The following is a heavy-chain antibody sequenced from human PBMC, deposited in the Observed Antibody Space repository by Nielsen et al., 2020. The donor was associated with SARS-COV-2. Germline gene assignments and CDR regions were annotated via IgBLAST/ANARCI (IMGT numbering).Heavy chain of an antibody. V-gene: IGHV3-7*03. J-gene: IGHJ6*03. Sequence: GESLKISCAASGFTFSSYWMSWVRQAPGKGLEWVANIKQDGSEKYYVDSVKGRFTISRDNAKNSLYLQMNSLRAEDTAVYYCARDRSYGDFHYYYYMDVWAKGPRSPSP. CDR1: GFTFSSYW. CDR3: ARDRSYGDFHYYYYMDV. D-gene: IGHD4-17*01. CDR2: IKQDGSEK.